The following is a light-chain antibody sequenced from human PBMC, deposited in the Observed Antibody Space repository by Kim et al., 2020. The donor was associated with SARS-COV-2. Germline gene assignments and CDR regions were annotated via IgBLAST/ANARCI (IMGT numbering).Light chain of an antibody. J-gene: IGKJ4*01. CDR1: QTIDTY. V-gene: IGKV1-39*01. CDR3: QQSYSNFA. Sequence: DIQMTQSPFSLSASVGDRVTITCRASQTIDTYLNWYQQKPGQAPKLLIYGAFRLQGEVPSRFSGSGSGTDFTLTISSLQPEDVATYYCQQSYSNFAFGGGTKVDIK. CDR2: GAF.